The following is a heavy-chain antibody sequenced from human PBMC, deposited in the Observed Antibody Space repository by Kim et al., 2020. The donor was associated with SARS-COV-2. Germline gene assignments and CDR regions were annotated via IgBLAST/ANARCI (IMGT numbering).Heavy chain of an antibody. CDR1: GGSTSSSSYY. CDR2: IFYSGSS. D-gene: IGHD3-22*01. V-gene: IGHV4-39*07. J-gene: IGHJ4*02. CDR3: AGGSGSGYSFDY. Sequence: SETLSLTCTVSGGSTSSSSYYWGWIRQPPGKGLEWIGSIFYSGSSYYNPSLKRRVTTSVDTSKNKFSLKLRSVTAADTAVYYCAGGSGSGYSFDYWGQGTLVTVSS.